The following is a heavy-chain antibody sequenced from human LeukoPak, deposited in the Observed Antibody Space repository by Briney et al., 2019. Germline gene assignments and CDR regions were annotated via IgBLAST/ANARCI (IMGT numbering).Heavy chain of an antibody. D-gene: IGHD5-24*01. J-gene: IGHJ6*03. CDR3: ARAYNFRTYYYYYMDV. CDR1: GFTFSNYA. V-gene: IGHV3-20*04. Sequence: GGSLRLSCAASGFTFSNYAMSWVRQAPGKGLEWVSGINWNGGSTGYADSVKGRFTISRDNAKNSLYLQMNGLRAEDTASYYCARAYNFRTYYYYYMDVWGKGTTVTVSS. CDR2: INWNGGST.